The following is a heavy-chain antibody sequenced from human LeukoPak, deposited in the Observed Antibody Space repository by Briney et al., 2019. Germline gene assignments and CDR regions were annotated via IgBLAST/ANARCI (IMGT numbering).Heavy chain of an antibody. J-gene: IGHJ4*02. CDR1: GGTFSSYA. CDR2: IIPIFGTA. Sequence: SVKVSCKASGGTFSSYAISWVRQAPGQGLEWMGGIIPIFGTANYAQKFQGRVTITADGSTSTAYMELSSLRSDDTAVYYCARVIAVAGSTVDYWGQGTLVTVSS. CDR3: ARVIAVAGSTVDY. V-gene: IGHV1-69*13. D-gene: IGHD6-19*01.